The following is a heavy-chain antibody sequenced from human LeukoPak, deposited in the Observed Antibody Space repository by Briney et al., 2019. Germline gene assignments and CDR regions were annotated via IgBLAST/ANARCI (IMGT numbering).Heavy chain of an antibody. CDR3: ARDGRNSYGYPDYFGY. V-gene: IGHV3-33*01. J-gene: IGHJ4*02. CDR1: GFTFSSYG. CDR2: IWYDGSNK. D-gene: IGHD5-18*01. Sequence: TGGSLRLSCAASGFTFSSYGMHWVRQAPGKGLEWVAVIWYDGSNKYYADSVKGRFTISRDNSKNTLYLQMNSLRAEDTAVYYCARDGRNSYGYPDYFGYWGQGTLVTVSS.